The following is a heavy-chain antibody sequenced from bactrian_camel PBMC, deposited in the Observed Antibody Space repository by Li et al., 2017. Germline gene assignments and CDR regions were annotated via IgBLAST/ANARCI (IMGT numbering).Heavy chain of an antibody. Sequence: VQLVESGGGSVPAGGSLRLSCAVSGYAYSAFCISWFRQGLRKEREGVAAVDTGGSTTYADSVQGRFTISKDHAKNTLYLQMNSLKPEDTAMYYCAADFLALRSGTCDARLAAFRHRGQGTQVTVS. CDR3: AADFLALRSGTCDARLAAFRH. J-gene: IGHJ4*01. CDR1: GYAYSAFC. V-gene: IGHV3S1*01. CDR2: VDTGGST. D-gene: IGHD2*01.